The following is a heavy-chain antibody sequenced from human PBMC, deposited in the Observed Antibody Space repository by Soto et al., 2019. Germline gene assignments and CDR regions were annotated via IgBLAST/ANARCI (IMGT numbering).Heavy chain of an antibody. CDR2: IIPYYNTL. CDR3: ASGASRWYPYFFDS. V-gene: IGHV1-69*01. J-gene: IGHJ4*02. CDR1: EGTFNSYA. D-gene: IGHD6-13*01. Sequence: VQSGAEVRKPGSSVKLSCKASEGTFNSYAIAWVRQAPGQGLEWMGGIIPYYNTLNYAQKFQDRVTITADDSTNTVYMELSSLRSDDTTVYFCASGASRWYPYFFDSWAQGTLVTVSS.